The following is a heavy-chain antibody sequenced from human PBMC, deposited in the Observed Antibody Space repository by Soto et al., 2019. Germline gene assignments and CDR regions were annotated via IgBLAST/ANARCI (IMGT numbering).Heavy chain of an antibody. CDR3: AKGQIMITFGGVIVIPLYYYYMDV. CDR1: GFTFSSYA. V-gene: IGHV3-23*01. J-gene: IGHJ6*03. CDR2: ISGSGGST. D-gene: IGHD3-16*02. Sequence: GGSLRLSFAASGFTFSSYAMSWVRQAPGKGVEGVSAISGSGGSTYYADSVKGRFTISRDNSKNTLYLQMNSLRAEDTAVYYCAKGQIMITFGGVIVIPLYYYYMDVWGKGTTVTVSS.